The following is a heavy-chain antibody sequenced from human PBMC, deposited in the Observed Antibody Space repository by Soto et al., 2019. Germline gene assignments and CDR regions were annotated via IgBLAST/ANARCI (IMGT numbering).Heavy chain of an antibody. Sequence: QVQLQESGPGLVKPSETLSHTCTVSGGSITNYYCSWFRQPPGKGLEWIGYIQYNGYSAYNLSLKRRVTMSMDTSKTQLSLMLESVTATDTAVYYCARHGFGSLHGLVDVWGQGTTVIVSS. CDR3: ARHGFGSLHGLVDV. D-gene: IGHD3-10*01. CDR2: IQYNGYS. V-gene: IGHV4-59*08. J-gene: IGHJ6*02. CDR1: GGSITNYY.